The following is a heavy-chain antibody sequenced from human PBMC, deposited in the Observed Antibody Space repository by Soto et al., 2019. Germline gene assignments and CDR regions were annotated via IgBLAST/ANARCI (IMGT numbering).Heavy chain of an antibody. D-gene: IGHD1-1*01. J-gene: IGHJ4*02. V-gene: IGHV1-69*01. CDR1: GGSFSSNP. CDR2: IIPIFATV. Sequence: QVQLVQSGSEVKKPGSSVKVSCKASGGSFSSNPISWVRQAPGQGLEWMAGIIPIFATVHYAQKFQGRVTITGDESTGTAYMGLTRLRSGDTAGNFCARGGRGYNSGPRYYFDYWGQGTLVTVSS. CDR3: ARGGRGYNSGPRYYFDY.